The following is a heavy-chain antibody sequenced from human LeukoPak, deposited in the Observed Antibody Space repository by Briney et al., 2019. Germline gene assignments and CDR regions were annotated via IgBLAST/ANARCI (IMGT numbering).Heavy chain of an antibody. CDR3: ARNMITFGGVIVKLRAFDI. CDR1: GGSISSYY. V-gene: IGHV4-39*01. J-gene: IGHJ3*02. CDR2: IYYSGST. Sequence: SSETLSLTCTVSGGSISSYYWGWIRQPPGKGLEWIGSIYYSGSTYYNPSLKSRVTISVDTSKNQFSLKLSSVTAADTAVYYCARNMITFGGVIVKLRAFDIWGQGTMVTVSS. D-gene: IGHD3-16*02.